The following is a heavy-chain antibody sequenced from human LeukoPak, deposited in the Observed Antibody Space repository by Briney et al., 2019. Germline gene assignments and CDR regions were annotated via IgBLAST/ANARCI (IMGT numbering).Heavy chain of an antibody. CDR3: AGEGGFFRPLDS. Sequence: SETLSLTCRVSGGSLTSTNWWTWVRQPPGEGLGWIGEVHLDGRTNYNPSLKSPLTMSVDRSDIHISLKLPCVTAADTDAYYWAGEGGFFRPLDSSGQGTLVTVSS. J-gene: IGHJ4*02. CDR2: VHLDGRT. V-gene: IGHV4-4*02. CDR1: GGSLTSTNW. D-gene: IGHD3-3*01.